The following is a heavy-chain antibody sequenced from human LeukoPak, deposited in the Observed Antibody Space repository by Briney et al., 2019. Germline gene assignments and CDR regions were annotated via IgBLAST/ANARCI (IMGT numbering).Heavy chain of an antibody. CDR1: GFTFSSYS. CDR2: ISGSGDNT. V-gene: IGHV3-23*01. J-gene: IGHJ4*02. CDR3: AKRSGYTTGWFFDF. Sequence: GGSLRLSCAASGFTFSSYSMNWVRQAPGKGLEWVSSISGSGDNTYYAESVKGRFTISRDNSKNTLFLQMNSLRAEDTAVFYCAKRSGYTTGWFFDFWGQGTLVTVSS. D-gene: IGHD6-19*01.